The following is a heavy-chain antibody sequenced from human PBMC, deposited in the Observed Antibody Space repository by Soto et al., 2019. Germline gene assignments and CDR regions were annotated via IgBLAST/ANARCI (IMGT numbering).Heavy chain of an antibody. V-gene: IGHV3-23*01. D-gene: IGHD2-2*01. CDR1: GFTFSSYA. CDR3: AKVGSWVVPAAAFYYYYYGMDV. J-gene: IGHJ6*02. CDR2: ISGSGGST. Sequence: HPGGSLRLSCAASGFTFSSYAMSWVRQAPGKGLEWVSAISGSGGSTYYADSVKGRFTISRDNSKNTLYLQMNSLRAEDTAVYYCAKVGSWVVPAAAFYYYYYGMDVWGQGTTVTVSS.